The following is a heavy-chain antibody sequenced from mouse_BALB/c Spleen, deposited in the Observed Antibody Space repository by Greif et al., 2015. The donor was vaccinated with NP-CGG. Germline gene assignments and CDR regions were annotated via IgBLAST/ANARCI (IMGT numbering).Heavy chain of an antibody. J-gene: IGHJ3*01. CDR1: GFNIKDTY. CDR2: IDPANGNT. Sequence: VQLKHSGAELVKPGASVKLSCTASGFNIKDTYMHWVKQRPEQGLEWIGRIDPANGNTKYDPKFQGKATITADTSSNTAYLQLSSLTSEDTAVYYCAPHGYDFSFAYWGQGTLVTVSA. V-gene: IGHV14-3*02. CDR3: APHGYDFSFAY. D-gene: IGHD2-2*01.